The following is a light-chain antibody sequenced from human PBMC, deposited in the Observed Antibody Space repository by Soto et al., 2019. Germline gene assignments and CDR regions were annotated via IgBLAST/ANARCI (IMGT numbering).Light chain of an antibody. V-gene: IGKV3-20*01. Sequence: IVVSQSPATLSVSQGERATLSCRASQRVSRNLTWYQQKPGQAPRLLIYGASSRATGIPNRFSGSGSGTDFTLTISRLEPEDFAVYYCQQYGNSPQTFGQGTKVDIK. CDR3: QQYGNSPQT. CDR1: QRVSRN. J-gene: IGKJ1*01. CDR2: GAS.